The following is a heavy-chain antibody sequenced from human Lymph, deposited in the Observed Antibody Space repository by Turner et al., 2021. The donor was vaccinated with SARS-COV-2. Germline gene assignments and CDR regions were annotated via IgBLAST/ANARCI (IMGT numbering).Heavy chain of an antibody. J-gene: IGHJ4*02. V-gene: IGHV3-7*01. CDR1: GFTFSYYW. CDR3: ARMGSSSWYFDY. CDR2: IKQDGSEK. Sequence: EVQLVESVGGLVQPGGSLGLSFAASGFTFSYYWMSWVRQAPGKGLEWVANIKQDGSEKYYVDSVKGRFTISRDNAKNSLFLQMNSLRAEDTAVYYCARMGSSSWYFDYWGQGTLVTVSS. D-gene: IGHD1-26*01.